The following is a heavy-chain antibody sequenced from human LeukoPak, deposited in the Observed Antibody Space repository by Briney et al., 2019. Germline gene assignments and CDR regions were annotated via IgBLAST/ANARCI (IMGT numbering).Heavy chain of an antibody. CDR2: IYHSGST. J-gene: IGHJ4*02. V-gene: IGHV4-38-2*01. Sequence: SETLSLTCAVCRYSITRGYYCGGIRQPPGKGLEWIGSIYHSGSTYYNPSLKSRVTISVDTSKNQFSLKLSSVTAADTAVYYCAGAYYGYCSSTSWYTHWGQGTLVTVSS. CDR3: AGAYYGYCSSTSWYTH. CDR1: RYSITRGYY. D-gene: IGHD2-2*02.